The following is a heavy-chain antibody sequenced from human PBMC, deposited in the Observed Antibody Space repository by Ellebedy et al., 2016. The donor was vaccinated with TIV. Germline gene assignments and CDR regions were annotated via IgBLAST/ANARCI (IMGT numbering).Heavy chain of an antibody. V-gene: IGHV3-53*05. D-gene: IGHD2-15*01. CDR1: GFTVSSNY. CDR3: ARGGSALYYYGMDV. Sequence: GGSLRLXXAASGFTVSSNYMSWVRQAPGKGLEWVSVIYSGGSTYYADSVKGRFTISRDNSKNTLYLQMNSLRAEDTAVYYCARGGSALYYYGMDVWGQGTTVTVSS. J-gene: IGHJ6*02. CDR2: IYSGGST.